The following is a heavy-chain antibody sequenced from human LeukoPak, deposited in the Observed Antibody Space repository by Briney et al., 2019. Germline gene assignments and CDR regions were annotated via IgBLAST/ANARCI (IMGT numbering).Heavy chain of an antibody. Sequence: RRGSLRLSCAPSGFTLSDYSINWVRQAAGKVLEWISYIGIDSGNTNYADSVKGRFTISRDNDKNSLYLQMNSLRAEDTAVYSCAREFTFDAFDIWGLGTMVTVSS. CDR1: GFTLSDYS. V-gene: IGHV3-11*05. CDR2: IGIDSGNT. CDR3: AREFTFDAFDI. J-gene: IGHJ3*02.